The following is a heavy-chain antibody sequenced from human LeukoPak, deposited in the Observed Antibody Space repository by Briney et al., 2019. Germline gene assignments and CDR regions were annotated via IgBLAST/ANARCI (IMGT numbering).Heavy chain of an antibody. Sequence: PSETLSLTCTVSGGSFSSYYWSWIRQPPGKGLEWIGYIFHSGSTNYNPSLKSRVTISVDTSKDELSLRLSSVTAADTAVYYCARLTRLASAGTPFDYWGQGTLVTVSS. CDR2: IFHSGST. D-gene: IGHD6-13*01. V-gene: IGHV4-59*08. J-gene: IGHJ4*02. CDR1: GGSFSSYY. CDR3: ARLTRLASAGTPFDY.